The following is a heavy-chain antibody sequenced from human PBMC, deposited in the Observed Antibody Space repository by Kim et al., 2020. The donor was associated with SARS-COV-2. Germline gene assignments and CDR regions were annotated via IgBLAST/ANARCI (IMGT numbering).Heavy chain of an antibody. Sequence: ASVKVSCKASGYTFTSYAMHWVRQAPGQRLEWMGWVNAGDGNTKYSQKFQGRVTITRYTSASTAYMELSSLRSEDTAVYYCAKGRLSSGYENWFDPWGQGTLVTVSS. J-gene: IGHJ5*02. V-gene: IGHV1-3*01. CDR1: GYTFTSYA. CDR2: VNAGDGNT. CDR3: AKGRLSSGYENWFDP. D-gene: IGHD3-22*01.